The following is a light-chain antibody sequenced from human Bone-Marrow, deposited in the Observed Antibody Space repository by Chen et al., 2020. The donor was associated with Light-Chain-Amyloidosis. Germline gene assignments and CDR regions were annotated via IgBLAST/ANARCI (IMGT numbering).Light chain of an antibody. J-gene: IGLJ2*01. V-gene: IGLV3-25*03. CDR1: DLPTKY. CDR3: QSADSSGTYEVR. CDR2: RDT. Sequence: SYELTQPPSVAVSPGQTARITCSGDDLPTKYAYWYRQKPGQAPVLVIHRDTERPSGISERFSGSSSGTTATLTISGVQAEDGADYHCQSADSSGTYEVRFGGGTKLTVL.